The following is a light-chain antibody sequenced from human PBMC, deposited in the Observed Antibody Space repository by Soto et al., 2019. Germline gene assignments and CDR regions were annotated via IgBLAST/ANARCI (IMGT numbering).Light chain of an antibody. Sequence: EIMLTQSPGTLSLSQGERASLSCRASQSVTSYYLAWYQQKPGQAPRLLIHGASSRATGIPDRFSGSGSGTDFTLTISRLEPEDFAVYYCQQYGRPFGQGTKVDI. J-gene: IGKJ1*01. CDR2: GAS. CDR1: QSVTSYY. CDR3: QQYGRP. V-gene: IGKV3-20*01.